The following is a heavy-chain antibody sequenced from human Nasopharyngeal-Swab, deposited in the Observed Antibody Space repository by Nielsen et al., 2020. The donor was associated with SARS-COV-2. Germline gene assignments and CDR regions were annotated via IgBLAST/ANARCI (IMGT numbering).Heavy chain of an antibody. CDR2: IYYSGST. CDR3: ASGKSSWSIPYYYYMDV. V-gene: IGHV4-59*01. Sequence: GSLRLSCTVSGGSISSYYWSWIRQPPGKGLEWIGYIYYSGSTNYNPSLKSRVTISVDTSKNQFSLKLSSVTAADTAVYYCASGKSSWSIPYYYYMDVWGKGTTVTVSS. D-gene: IGHD6-13*01. CDR1: GGSISSYY. J-gene: IGHJ6*03.